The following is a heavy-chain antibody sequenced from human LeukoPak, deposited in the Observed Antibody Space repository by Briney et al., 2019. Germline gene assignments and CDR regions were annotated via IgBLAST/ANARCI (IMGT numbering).Heavy chain of an antibody. CDR3: ATGYRSSTSCYAAHY. D-gene: IGHD2-2*03. CDR1: GFTFSSYW. CDR2: INSDGSST. V-gene: IGHV3-74*01. J-gene: IGHJ4*02. Sequence: PGGSLRLSCAASGFTFSSYWMHWVRQAPGKGLVWVSRINSDGSSTSYADSVKGRFTISRGNAKNTLYLQMNSLRAEDTAVYYCATGYRSSTSCYAAHYWGQGTLVTVSS.